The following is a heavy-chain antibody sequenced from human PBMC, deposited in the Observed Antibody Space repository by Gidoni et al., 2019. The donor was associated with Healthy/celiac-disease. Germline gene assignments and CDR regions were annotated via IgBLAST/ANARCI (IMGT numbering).Heavy chain of an antibody. D-gene: IGHD3-10*01. J-gene: IGHJ4*02. CDR1: GCSISSGGYY. Sequence: QLQPPELGPGLVKPSQAMSLTCTVSGCSISSGGYYWSLLSQHPGKGLDGIGYIYYSGSTYYNPSLKSRFTISVDTSKNQFSLKLSSVTAADTAVYYCARGWKVRGVHNLDYWSQGTLVTISS. CDR3: ARGWKVRGVHNLDY. CDR2: IYYSGST. V-gene: IGHV4-31*03.